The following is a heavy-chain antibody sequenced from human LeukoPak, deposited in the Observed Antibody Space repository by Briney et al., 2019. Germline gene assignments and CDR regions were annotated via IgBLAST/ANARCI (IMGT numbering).Heavy chain of an antibody. CDR1: GGSFSGYS. Sequence: SETLSLTCRVYGGSFSGYSWSWIRQPPGKGLEWIGGINYSGNINYKPSLKSRIIISADRSRNQFSLTLRSVTAADTAVYYCASYRYGFRGMDSWGRGTQVTVSS. CDR3: ASYRYGFRGMDS. J-gene: IGHJ4*02. CDR2: INYSGNI. V-gene: IGHV4-34*01. D-gene: IGHD3-16*02.